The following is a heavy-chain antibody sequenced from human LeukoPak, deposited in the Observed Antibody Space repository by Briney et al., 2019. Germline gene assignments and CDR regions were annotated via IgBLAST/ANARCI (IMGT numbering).Heavy chain of an antibody. J-gene: IGHJ4*02. V-gene: IGHV3-33*01. Sequence: GGSLRLSCAASGFTFSGYGMHWVRQAPGKGLEWVAVIWYDGSNKYYADSVKGRFTISRDNSKNTLYLQMNSLKAEDTAVYYCARARNNYDSSGFSALDYWGQGTLVTVSS. D-gene: IGHD3-22*01. CDR1: GFTFSGYG. CDR2: IWYDGSNK. CDR3: ARARNNYDSSGFSALDY.